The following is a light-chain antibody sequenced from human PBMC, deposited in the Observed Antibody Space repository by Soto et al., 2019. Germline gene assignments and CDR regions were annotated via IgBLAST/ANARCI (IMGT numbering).Light chain of an antibody. Sequence: EIVLTQSPGILSLSRGERATLSCRASQSVSSNYLVWFQQKPGQAPRLVIYDASTRATGIPDRFSGSGSGTDFTLTSSGLEPEDFAVYYCYQFGRAPLTFGGGTKVEIK. J-gene: IGKJ4*01. CDR2: DAS. CDR3: YQFGRAPLT. V-gene: IGKV3-20*01. CDR1: QSVSSNY.